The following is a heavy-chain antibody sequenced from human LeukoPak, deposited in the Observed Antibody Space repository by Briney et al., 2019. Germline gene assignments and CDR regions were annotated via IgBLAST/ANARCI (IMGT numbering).Heavy chain of an antibody. CDR2: IKQDGTEK. V-gene: IGHV3-7*03. CDR3: AREGGVVPAALSEFDY. D-gene: IGHD2-2*01. Sequence: PGGSLRLSCAASGFTFSTYWISWVRQAPGKGLEWVANIKQDGTEKYYVDSVKGRFTISRDNAKNSLYLQMNSLRAEDTAVYYCAREGGVVPAALSEFDYWGQGTLVTVSS. J-gene: IGHJ4*02. CDR1: GFTFSTYW.